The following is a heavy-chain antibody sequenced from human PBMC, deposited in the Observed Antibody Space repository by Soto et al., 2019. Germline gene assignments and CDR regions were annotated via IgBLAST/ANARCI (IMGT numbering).Heavy chain of an antibody. V-gene: IGHV4-34*01. CDR2: INHSGST. Sequence: SETLSLTCAVYGGSFSGYYWSWIRQPPGKGLEWIGEINHSGSTNYNPSLKSRVTISVDTSKNQFSLKLSSVTAADTAVYYCARGVAATFYYYYGMDVWGQGTTVT. J-gene: IGHJ6*02. D-gene: IGHD2-15*01. CDR3: ARGVAATFYYYYGMDV. CDR1: GGSFSGYY.